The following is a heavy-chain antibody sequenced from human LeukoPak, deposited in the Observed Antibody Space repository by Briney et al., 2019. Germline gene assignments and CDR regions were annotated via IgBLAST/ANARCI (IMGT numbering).Heavy chain of an antibody. J-gene: IGHJ4*02. CDR2: IIPLFGTA. CDR3: ARTMMMTPAYFGH. V-gene: IGHV1-69*05. Sequence: ASVKVSCKASGGTFSTYGISWVRQAPGQGLEWMGGIIPLFGTATYAQKFQGRVTITTDQSTTTVYMELSSLTSEDTAVYYCARTMMMTPAYFGHWGQGTLVTVSS. D-gene: IGHD3-22*01. CDR1: GGTFSTYG.